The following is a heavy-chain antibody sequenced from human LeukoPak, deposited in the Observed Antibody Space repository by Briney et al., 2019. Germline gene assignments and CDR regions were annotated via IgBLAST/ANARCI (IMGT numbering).Heavy chain of an antibody. CDR1: GGSISSGDYY. J-gene: IGHJ4*02. CDR2: IYYSGST. CDR3: ARVGYCSGGSCLDY. D-gene: IGHD2-15*01. V-gene: IGHV4-30-4*01. Sequence: PSQTLSLTCTVSGGSISSGDYYWSWIRQPPGKGLEWIGYIYYSGSTYYNPSLKSRVTISVDTSKNQFSLKLSSVTAADTAVYYCARVGYCSGGSCLDYWGQGTLVTVSS.